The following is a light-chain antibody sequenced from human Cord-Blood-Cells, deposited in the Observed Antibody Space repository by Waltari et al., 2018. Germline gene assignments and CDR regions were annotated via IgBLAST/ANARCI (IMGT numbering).Light chain of an antibody. CDR2: GAS. J-gene: IGKJ2*03. CDR3: QQYNNWPYS. Sequence: EIVMTQSPATRSVSPGESATLSCRASRSVSTNLAWYQEQPGQAPRLHIYGASTRATGIPARFSGSRSGTEFNLTISSLQSEDFAVYYCQQYNNWPYSFGQGTKLESK. CDR1: RSVSTN. V-gene: IGKV3-15*01.